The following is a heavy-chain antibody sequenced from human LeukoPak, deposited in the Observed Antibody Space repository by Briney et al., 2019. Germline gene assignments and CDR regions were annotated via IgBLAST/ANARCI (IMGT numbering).Heavy chain of an antibody. Sequence: WASVKVSCKASGYTFTSYYMHWVRQAPGQGLEWMGIINPSGGSTSYAQKFQGRVTMTTDTSTSTAYMELRSLRSDDTAVYYCARAGERISPQPFDYWGQGTLVTVSS. CDR3: ARAGERISPQPFDY. D-gene: IGHD1-14*01. J-gene: IGHJ4*02. CDR2: INPSGGST. CDR1: GYTFTSYY. V-gene: IGHV1-46*01.